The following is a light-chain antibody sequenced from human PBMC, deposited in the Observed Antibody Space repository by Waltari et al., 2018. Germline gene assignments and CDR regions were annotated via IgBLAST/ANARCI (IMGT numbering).Light chain of an antibody. CDR3: SSQTLDGLIL. V-gene: IGLV2-14*03. CDR2: DVT. Sequence: QSALTQPASVSGSPGLSITISCSGIGSAVGASDYVSWHQHQPGKAPQVIIYDVTNRPAGVSDRFSASKSANTASLTISRLQPEDEADYYCSSQTLDGLILFGGGTRLTVL. J-gene: IGLJ2*01. CDR1: GSAVGASDY.